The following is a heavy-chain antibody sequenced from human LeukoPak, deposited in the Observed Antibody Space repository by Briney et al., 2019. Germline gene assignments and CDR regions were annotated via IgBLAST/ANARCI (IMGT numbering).Heavy chain of an antibody. V-gene: IGHV3-15*01. CDR3: TMGVEMATITLVDY. CDR1: GFTFSNAW. CDR2: IKSKTDGGTT. J-gene: IGHJ4*02. D-gene: IGHD5-24*01. Sequence: GGSLRLSCAASGFTFSNAWMSWVRQAPGKGLEWVGRIKSKTDGGTTDYAAPVKGRFTISRDDSKNTLYLQMNSLKTEDTAVYYCTMGVEMATITLVDYWGQGTLVTVSS.